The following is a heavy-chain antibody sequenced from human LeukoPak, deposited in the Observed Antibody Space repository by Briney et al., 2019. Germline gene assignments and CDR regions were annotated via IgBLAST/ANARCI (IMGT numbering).Heavy chain of an antibody. CDR3: SSTSPHSSWFDP. CDR1: GGSFSGYY. V-gene: IGHV4-34*01. D-gene: IGHD2-2*01. J-gene: IGHJ5*02. CDR2: INHSGST. Sequence: SETLSLTCAVYGGSFSGYYWSWIRQPPGKGLEWIGEINHSGSTNYNPSLKSRVTISVDTSKNQFSLKLSSVTAADTAVYRCSSTSPHSSWFDPWGQGTLVTVSS.